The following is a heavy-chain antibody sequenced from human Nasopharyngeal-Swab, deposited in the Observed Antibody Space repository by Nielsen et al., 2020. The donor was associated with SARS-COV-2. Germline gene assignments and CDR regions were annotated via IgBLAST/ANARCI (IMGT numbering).Heavy chain of an antibody. J-gene: IGHJ5*02. CDR2: ISYDGSNK. CDR3: ASCSGGSCYSGWFDP. V-gene: IGHV3-30*03. CDR1: GSTFSSYG. D-gene: IGHD2-15*01. Sequence: GESLKISCAASGSTFSSYGMHWVRQAPGKGLEWVAVISYDGSNKYYADSVKGRFTIPRDNSKNTLYLQMNSLRAEDTAVYYCASCSGGSCYSGWFDPWGQGTLVTVSS.